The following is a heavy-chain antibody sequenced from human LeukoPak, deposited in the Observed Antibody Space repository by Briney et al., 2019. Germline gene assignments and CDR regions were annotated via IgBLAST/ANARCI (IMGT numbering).Heavy chain of an antibody. J-gene: IGHJ4*02. CDR1: GFTFRIYA. CDR3: AKAISGWAPYDS. CDR2: IDGGGSNT. Sequence: GGSLRLSCTASGFTFRIYAMTWVRQAPGKGLEWVSGIDGGGSNTNYADSVKGRLTVSRDNSKNMLYLQMNSLRAEDTAVYYCAKAISGWAPYDSWGQGTLVIVSS. D-gene: IGHD6-19*01. V-gene: IGHV3-23*03.